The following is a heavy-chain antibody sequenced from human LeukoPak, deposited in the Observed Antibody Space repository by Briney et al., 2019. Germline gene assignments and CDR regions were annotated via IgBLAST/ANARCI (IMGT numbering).Heavy chain of an antibody. CDR1: GGSISTYY. Sequence: PSETLSLTCTVSGGSISTYYWSWIRQHPGKGLEWIGYIYYSGSTNYNPSLKSRVTISVDTSKNQFSLKLSSVTAADTAVYYCARAMGGYYYYMDVWGKGTTVTVSS. CDR3: ARAMGGYYYYMDV. J-gene: IGHJ6*03. CDR2: IYYSGST. V-gene: IGHV4-59*01. D-gene: IGHD2-8*01.